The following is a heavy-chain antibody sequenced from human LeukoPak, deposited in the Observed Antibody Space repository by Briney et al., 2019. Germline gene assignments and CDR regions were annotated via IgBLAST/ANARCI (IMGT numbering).Heavy chain of an antibody. CDR3: ARVAPPRFGKLLTYYYYGMDV. CDR1: GGSFSGYF. CDR2: INHSGCT. J-gene: IGHJ6*02. Sequence: SETLSLTCAVYGGSFSGYFWSWIRQPPGKGLEWIGEINHSGCTNYSPSLKSRVTISVDTSKNQFPLKLSSVTAADTAVYYCARVAPPRFGKLLTYYYYGMDVWGQGTTVTVSS. D-gene: IGHD3-10*01. V-gene: IGHV4-34*01.